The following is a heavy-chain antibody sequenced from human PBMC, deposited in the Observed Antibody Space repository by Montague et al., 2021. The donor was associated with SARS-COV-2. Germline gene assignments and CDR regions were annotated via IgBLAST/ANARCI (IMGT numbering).Heavy chain of an antibody. J-gene: IGHJ6*02. CDR2: ISHSGST. D-gene: IGHD3/OR15-3a*01. Sequence: SETLSLTCAVYGGSLSGYYWSWIRQPPGEGLEWIAEISHSGSTSYNPSLKSRVTISVDTSKNQFSLKLSSATAADTAVYYCARVTYRVIFVHRYYGMDVWGQGTTVTVSS. CDR3: ARVTYRVIFVHRYYGMDV. V-gene: IGHV4-34*01. CDR1: GGSLSGYY.